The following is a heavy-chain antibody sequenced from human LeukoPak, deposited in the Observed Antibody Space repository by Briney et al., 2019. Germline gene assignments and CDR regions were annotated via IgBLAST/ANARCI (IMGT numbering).Heavy chain of an antibody. V-gene: IGHV3-23*01. Sequence: GGSLRLSCTTSGFTFTSHAMTWARQAPGRGLEWFSSITGTGGDTYYAESVRGRFTISIDNSKNMLYLQMKSLRVDDTAIYYCATRAGVAVGGTVADYWGQGTLVTVSS. CDR3: ATRAGVAVGGTVADY. J-gene: IGHJ4*02. CDR2: ITGTGGDT. D-gene: IGHD6-19*01. CDR1: GFTFTSHA.